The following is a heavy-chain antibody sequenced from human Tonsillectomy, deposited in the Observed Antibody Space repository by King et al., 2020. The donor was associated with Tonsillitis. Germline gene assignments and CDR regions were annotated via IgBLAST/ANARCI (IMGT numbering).Heavy chain of an antibody. V-gene: IGHV3-21*01. CDR1: GFMFNSYS. D-gene: IGHD2-15*01. Sequence: QLVQSGGGLVKTGESLRLSCAASGFMFNSYSMNWVRQAPGQGLEWVSSINSVSSHIYYARSVRGRFTISRDNAKNSLYLQMNSLSAEDTAVYYCARPYYSGAGCYQRYDGFHIWGQGTMVTVSS. CDR3: ARPYYSGAGCYQRYDGFHI. J-gene: IGHJ3*02. CDR2: INSVSSHI.